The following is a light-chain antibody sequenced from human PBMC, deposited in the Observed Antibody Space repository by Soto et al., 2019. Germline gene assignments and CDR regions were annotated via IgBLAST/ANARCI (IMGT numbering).Light chain of an antibody. J-gene: IGLJ2*01. CDR3: SSYTSSNTYVL. Sequence: QSALTQPASVSGSPGQSITISCTGTSSDVGGYDFVSWYQQHPGKAPKLMISEVSNRPSGVSNRFSGSKSGNTASLTISGLQAEDEAHYYCSSYTSSNTYVLFGGGTKLTVL. CDR2: EVS. CDR1: SSDVGGYDF. V-gene: IGLV2-14*01.